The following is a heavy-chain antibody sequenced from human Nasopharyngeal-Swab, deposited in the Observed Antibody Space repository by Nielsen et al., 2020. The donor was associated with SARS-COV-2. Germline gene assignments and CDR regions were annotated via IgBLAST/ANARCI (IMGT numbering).Heavy chain of an antibody. V-gene: IGHV3-74*01. CDR2: INSDGSST. D-gene: IGHD3-22*01. J-gene: IGHJ4*02. Sequence: VHQAPGKGLVWVSRINSDGSSTTYADSVKGRFTISRDNAKNTLYLQMNSLRAEDTAVYYCARVPSYYYDSSGYLVYWGQGTLVTVSS. CDR3: ARVPSYYYDSSGYLVY.